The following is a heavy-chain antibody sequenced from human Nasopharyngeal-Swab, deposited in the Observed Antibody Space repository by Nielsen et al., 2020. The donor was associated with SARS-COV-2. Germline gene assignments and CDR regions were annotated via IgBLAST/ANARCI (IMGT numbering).Heavy chain of an antibody. Sequence: ARQAPGKGLEYLSAVSGDGVTTHYADSLKGRFTISRDNSKNTVYLQLGSLTAEDMAVYFRARGTPGIPGVDYWGQGTLVTVSS. J-gene: IGHJ4*02. V-gene: IGHV3-64*02. D-gene: IGHD2-8*02. CDR2: VSGDGVTT. CDR3: ARGTPGIPGVDY.